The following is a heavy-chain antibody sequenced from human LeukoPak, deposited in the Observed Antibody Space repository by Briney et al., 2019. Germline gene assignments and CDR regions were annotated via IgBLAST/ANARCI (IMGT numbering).Heavy chain of an antibody. V-gene: IGHV4-61*02. CDR1: GGSISSGSYY. CDR3: ARVASTYYYDSSGYYYDPLFDY. CDR2: IYTSGST. D-gene: IGHD3-22*01. J-gene: IGHJ4*02. Sequence: SETLSLTCTVSGGSISSGSYYWSRIRQPAGKGLEWIGRIYTSGSTNYNPSLKSRVTISVDTSKNQFSLKLSSVTAADTAVYYCARVASTYYYDSSGYYYDPLFDYRSQGTLVTVSS.